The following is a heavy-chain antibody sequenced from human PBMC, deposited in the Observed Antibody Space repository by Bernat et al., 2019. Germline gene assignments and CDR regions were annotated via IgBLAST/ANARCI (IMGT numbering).Heavy chain of an antibody. CDR1: GFIVSGNA. CDR3: GRDRSGYSVGV. V-gene: IGHV3-66*01. J-gene: IGHJ6*04. CDR2: IYNDDNT. Sequence: EVQLVESGGGLVQPGGSLRLSCAASGFIVSGNAMYWVRQAPGKGLDWVSLIYNDDNTCYADSVRGRFTISRDNSKNTLYPQMNSLRAEDTAVYYCGRDRSGYSVGVWGKGTAVTVSS. D-gene: IGHD6-13*01.